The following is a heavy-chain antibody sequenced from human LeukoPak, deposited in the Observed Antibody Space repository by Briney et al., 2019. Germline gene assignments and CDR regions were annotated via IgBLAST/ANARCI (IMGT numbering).Heavy chain of an antibody. CDR2: ISYDGSNK. D-gene: IGHD3-22*01. J-gene: IGHJ4*02. Sequence: GGSLRLSCAASGFTFSSYAMHWVRQAPGKGLEWVAVISYDGSNKYYADSVKGRFTISRDNSKNTLYLQMNSLRAEDTAVYYCARDWSPVIVVVITPDYWGQGTLVTVSS. V-gene: IGHV3-30*04. CDR3: ARDWSPVIVVVITPDY. CDR1: GFTFSSYA.